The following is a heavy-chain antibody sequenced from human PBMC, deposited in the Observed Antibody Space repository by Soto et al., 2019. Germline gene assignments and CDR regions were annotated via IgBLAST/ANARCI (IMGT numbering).Heavy chain of an antibody. CDR3: AKEVSSWFNGMDV. CDR2: LSSSTSYI. Sequence: EVQLVESGGGLVKPGGSLRLSCAASGFTFSSYSMYWVRQAPGKGLEWVSYLSSSTSYIYYAYSVKGLFTISRDTAKNSLYLQMNNLRAEDTAVYYCAKEVSSWFNGMDVWGQGTTVTVSS. J-gene: IGHJ6*02. V-gene: IGHV3-21*01. D-gene: IGHD6-13*01. CDR1: GFTFSSYS.